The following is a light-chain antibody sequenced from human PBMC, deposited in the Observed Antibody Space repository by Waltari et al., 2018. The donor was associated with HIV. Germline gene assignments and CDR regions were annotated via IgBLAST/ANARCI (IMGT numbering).Light chain of an antibody. J-gene: IGLJ2*01. CDR3: SSVRSGSTLVV. CDR1: RSYVGGYNY. Sequence: QSALTQPSSVSAPPGPSITISFTRTRSYVGGYNYCSWYQQYPGTAPKLMVYEVSDRPSGVSNRLPGYKSGNTASLTIDGLQAEDEAEYYCSSVRSGSTLVVFGGGTKLTVL. CDR2: EVS. V-gene: IGLV2-14*01.